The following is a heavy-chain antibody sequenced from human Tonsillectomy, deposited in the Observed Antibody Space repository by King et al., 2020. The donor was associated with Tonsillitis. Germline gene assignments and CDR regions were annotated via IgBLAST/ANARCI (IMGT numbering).Heavy chain of an antibody. Sequence: VQLVQSGGGSVQPGGSLRLSCVASGFTFSSYAMTWVRQAPGKGLEWVSVITISGDFTYYADSVKGRFTISRDNSRNTLYLQMNSLRAEDTAVYYCAKTTHHLDYWGQGVLVTVSS. CDR2: ITISGDFT. CDR1: GFTFSSYA. CDR3: AKTTHHLDY. J-gene: IGHJ4*02. D-gene: IGHD1-26*01. V-gene: IGHV3-23*04.